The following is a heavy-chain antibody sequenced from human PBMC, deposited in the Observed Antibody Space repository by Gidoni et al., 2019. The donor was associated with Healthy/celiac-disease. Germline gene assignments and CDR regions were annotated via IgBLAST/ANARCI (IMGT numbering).Heavy chain of an antibody. Sequence: EVQLVESGGGLIQPGGSMRLSCAASGFTVSSNYMSWVRQAPGKGLEWVSVIYSGGSTYYADSVKGRFTISRDNSKNTLYLQMNSLRAEDTAVYYCARFGGNLLYNYYYMDVWGKGTTVTVSS. CDR3: ARFGGNLLYNYYYMDV. J-gene: IGHJ6*03. D-gene: IGHD2-15*01. CDR1: GFTVSSNY. V-gene: IGHV3-53*01. CDR2: IYSGGST.